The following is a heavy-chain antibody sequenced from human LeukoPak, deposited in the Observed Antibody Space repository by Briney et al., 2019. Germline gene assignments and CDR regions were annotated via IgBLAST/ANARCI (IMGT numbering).Heavy chain of an antibody. Sequence: SVKVSFKASVGTFSNYAISWLRPAPGQGREWMGRIITILGIANNAQKIHGRVTITADKSTNTAYMELSSLRSEDTAVYYCASDSSSWSGNWGQGTLVTVSS. CDR3: ASDSSSWSGN. CDR2: IITILGIA. J-gene: IGHJ4*02. D-gene: IGHD6-13*01. CDR1: VGTFSNYA. V-gene: IGHV1-69*04.